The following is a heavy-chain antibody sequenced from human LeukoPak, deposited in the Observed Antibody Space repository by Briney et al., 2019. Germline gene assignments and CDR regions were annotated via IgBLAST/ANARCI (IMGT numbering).Heavy chain of an antibody. D-gene: IGHD1-26*01. CDR3: ARVAVGATTGGHDAFDI. J-gene: IGHJ3*02. V-gene: IGHV4-34*01. Sequence: SETLPLTCAVYGGSFSGYYWSWIRQPPGKGLEWIGEINHSGSTNYNPSLKSRVTISVDTSKNQFSLKLSSVTAADTAVYYCARVAVGATTGGHDAFDIWGQGTMVTVSS. CDR1: GGSFSGYY. CDR2: INHSGST.